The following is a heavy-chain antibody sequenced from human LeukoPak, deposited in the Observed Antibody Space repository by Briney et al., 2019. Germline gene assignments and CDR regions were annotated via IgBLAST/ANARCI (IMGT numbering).Heavy chain of an antibody. J-gene: IGHJ3*02. CDR2: IYTSGST. V-gene: IGHV4-4*07. Sequence: SETLSLTCTVSGGSISSYYWSWIRQPAGKGLEWIGRIYTSGSTNYNPSLKSRVTISVDTSKNQFSLKLSSVTAADTAVYYCARDRLRYFDWLSHDAFDIWGQGTMVTVSS. CDR1: GGSISSYY. D-gene: IGHD3-9*01. CDR3: ARDRLRYFDWLSHDAFDI.